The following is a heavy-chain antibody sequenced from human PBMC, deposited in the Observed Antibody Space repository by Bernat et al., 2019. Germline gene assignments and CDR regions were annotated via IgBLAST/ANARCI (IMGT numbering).Heavy chain of an antibody. J-gene: IGHJ6*02. CDR3: AKGVSAGSTHFKWSGMDV. Sequence: QVQLVESGGGVVQPGRSLRLSCAASGFTFSSYGMHWVRQTPGKGLEWLAVISFDGRNQYYPDSVKGRFTISGDNFKNTLDLQMNSLRPEDTAVYYCAKGVSAGSTHFKWSGMDVWGQGTTVTVSS. D-gene: IGHD3-3*02. V-gene: IGHV3-30*18. CDR1: GFTFSSYG. CDR2: ISFDGRNQ.